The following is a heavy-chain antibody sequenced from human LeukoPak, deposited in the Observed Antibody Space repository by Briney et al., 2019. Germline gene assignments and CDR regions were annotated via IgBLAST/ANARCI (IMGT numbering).Heavy chain of an antibody. V-gene: IGHV3-64D*06. CDR3: VKTPYSSTWYVGDS. Sequence: PGGSLRLSCSASGFTFSSYAMHWVRQAAGEGLEYVSAINSDGDSTYYADSVKGRFTISRDNSKNTLYLQMSSLRPEDSAVYHCVKTPYSSTWYVGDSWGQGTLVTVSS. CDR2: INSDGDST. J-gene: IGHJ4*02. CDR1: GFTFSSYA. D-gene: IGHD2/OR15-2a*01.